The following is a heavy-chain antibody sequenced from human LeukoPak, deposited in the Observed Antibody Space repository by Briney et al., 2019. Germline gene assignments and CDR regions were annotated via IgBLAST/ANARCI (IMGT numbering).Heavy chain of an antibody. CDR2: ISSSGSTI. CDR3: ARVHEYYYYYYMDV. V-gene: IGHV3-48*03. CDR1: GFTFKNYA. J-gene: IGHJ6*03. Sequence: GGSLRLSCTVSGFTFKNYAMSWVRQAPGKGLEWVSYISSSGSTIYYADSVKGRFTISRDNAKNSLYLQMNSLRAEDTAVYYCARVHEYYYYYYMDVWGKGTTVTISS.